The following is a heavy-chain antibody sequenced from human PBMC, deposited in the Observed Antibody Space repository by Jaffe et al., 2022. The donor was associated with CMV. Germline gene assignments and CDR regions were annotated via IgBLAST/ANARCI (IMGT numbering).Heavy chain of an antibody. D-gene: IGHD5-18*01. Sequence: EVQLVESGGGLIQPGGSLRLSCAASGFTVSSNYMSWVRQAPGKGLEWVSIIHSGGSTYYADSVKGRFTISRDHSKNTLYLQMNSLRTEDTAVYYCARGGVDAALAFAFDYWGQGTLVTVSS. J-gene: IGHJ4*02. CDR2: IHSGGST. CDR3: ARGGVDAALAFAFDY. CDR1: GFTVSSNY. V-gene: IGHV3-53*01.